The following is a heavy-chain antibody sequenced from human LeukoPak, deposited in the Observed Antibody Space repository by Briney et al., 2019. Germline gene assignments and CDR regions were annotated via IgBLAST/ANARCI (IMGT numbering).Heavy chain of an antibody. CDR3: VRGHPIDLSISHTLDY. CDR1: GFTFSTYA. D-gene: IGHD2/OR15-2a*01. Sequence: HPGRSLRLSCAGSGFTFSTYAIHWVRQAPGKGLEWVAFISYDGSDKYYADSVKGRFTISRDKSKNTVSLQMNSLRTEDTAVYYCVRGHPIDLSISHTLDYWGQGTLVTVSS. V-gene: IGHV3-30-3*01. CDR2: ISYDGSDK. J-gene: IGHJ4*02.